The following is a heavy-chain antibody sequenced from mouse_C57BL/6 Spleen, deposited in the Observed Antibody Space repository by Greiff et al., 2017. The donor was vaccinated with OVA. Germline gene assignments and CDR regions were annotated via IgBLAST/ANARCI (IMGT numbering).Heavy chain of an antibody. V-gene: IGHV5-4*01. J-gene: IGHJ2*01. D-gene: IGHD2-2*01. Sequence: EVMLVESGGGLVKPGGSLKLSCAASGFTFSSYAMSWVRQTPEKRLEWVATISDGGSYTYYPDNVKGRFTISRDNAKNNLYLQMSHLKSEDTAMYYGARDYYGYDGYYFDYWGQGTTLTVSS. CDR1: GFTFSSYA. CDR3: ARDYYGYDGYYFDY. CDR2: ISDGGSYT.